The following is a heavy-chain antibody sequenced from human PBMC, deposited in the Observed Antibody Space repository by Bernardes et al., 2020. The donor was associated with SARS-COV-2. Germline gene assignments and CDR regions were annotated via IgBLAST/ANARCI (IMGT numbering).Heavy chain of an antibody. CDR1: GDSVNSGSYY. CDR3: ARARADDFWSGYFHWFDP. J-gene: IGHJ5*02. V-gene: IGHV4-61*01. D-gene: IGHD3-3*01. Sequence: SETLSLTCTVSGDSVNSGSYYWSWIRQSPGKGLEWVGYIHYSGSTNYNPSLKSQVTISVHTSKKQFSLKLSPVTAADTAVYYCARARADDFWSGYFHWFDPWGQGTLVTVSS. CDR2: IHYSGST.